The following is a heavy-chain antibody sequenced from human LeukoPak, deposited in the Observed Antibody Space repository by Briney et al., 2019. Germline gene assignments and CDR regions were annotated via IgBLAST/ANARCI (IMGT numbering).Heavy chain of an antibody. D-gene: IGHD6-6*01. CDR3: ARATLVEEHAFDI. Sequence: ASVKVSCKASGYTFTGYYMHWVRQAPGQGLEWMGWINPNSGGTNYAQKFQGWVTMTRDTSISTAYMELSRLRSDDTAVYYCARATLVEEHAFDIWGQGTMVTVSS. CDR1: GYTFTGYY. J-gene: IGHJ3*02. V-gene: IGHV1-2*04. CDR2: INPNSGGT.